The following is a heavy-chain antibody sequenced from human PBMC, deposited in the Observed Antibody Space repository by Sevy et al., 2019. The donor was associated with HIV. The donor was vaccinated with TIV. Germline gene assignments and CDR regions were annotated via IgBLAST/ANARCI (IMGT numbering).Heavy chain of an antibody. J-gene: IGHJ5*02. Sequence: SETLSLTCAVHDGSFSGYYWNWIRQLPGKGLEWIGEINESGITYYNPSLKSRVTISVDTSKKQFSWKLNSVTAADTAVYFCARSPPVVVVPGAPSWFDPWGQGTLVTVSS. V-gene: IGHV4-34*01. CDR2: INESGIT. CDR1: DGSFSGYY. D-gene: IGHD2-2*01. CDR3: ARSPPVVVVPGAPSWFDP.